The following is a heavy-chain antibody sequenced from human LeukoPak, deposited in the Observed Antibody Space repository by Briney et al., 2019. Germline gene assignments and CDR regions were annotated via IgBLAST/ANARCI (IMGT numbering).Heavy chain of an antibody. CDR3: ARGRSGAARSAWFDP. J-gene: IGHJ5*02. V-gene: IGHV4-31*03. CDR2: MYYNGNT. Sequence: PSETLSRTATGSAGSTNSGGFYRSWLRHLLGKSLKWFGHMYYNGNTYYNPSLKSRVIMSADTFKNQFCLRLTSLTAADTAMYYCARGRSGAARSAWFDPWGQGTLVTVSS. D-gene: IGHD6-6*01. CDR1: AGSTNSGGFY.